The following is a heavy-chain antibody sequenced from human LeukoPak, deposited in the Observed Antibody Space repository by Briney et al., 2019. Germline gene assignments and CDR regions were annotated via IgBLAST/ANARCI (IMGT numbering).Heavy chain of an antibody. D-gene: IGHD6-13*01. CDR1: GGSISSGVYY. J-gene: IGHJ4*02. CDR2: IYYSGSA. Sequence: SETLSLTCTVSGGSISSGVYYRSWIRQPPGKGLEWIGYIYYSGSAYYSPSLKSRLIMSVDTSKNQFSLKLSSVTAADTAVYYCVRGLDSSSYVDSWGQGTLVTVSS. V-gene: IGHV4-30-4*01. CDR3: VRGLDSSSYVDS.